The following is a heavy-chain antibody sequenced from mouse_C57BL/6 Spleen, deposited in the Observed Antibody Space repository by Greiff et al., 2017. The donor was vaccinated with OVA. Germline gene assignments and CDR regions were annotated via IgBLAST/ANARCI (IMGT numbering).Heavy chain of an antibody. J-gene: IGHJ1*03. CDR2: INYDGSST. CDR3: ARDLGREGFFDV. Sequence: EVHLVESEGGLVQPGSSMKLSCTASGFTFSDYYMAWVRQVPEKGLEWVANINYDGSSTYYLDSLKSRFIISRDNAKNILYLQMSSLKSEDTATYYCARDLGREGFFDVWGTGTTVTVSS. CDR1: GFTFSDYY. V-gene: IGHV5-16*01. D-gene: IGHD1-1*01.